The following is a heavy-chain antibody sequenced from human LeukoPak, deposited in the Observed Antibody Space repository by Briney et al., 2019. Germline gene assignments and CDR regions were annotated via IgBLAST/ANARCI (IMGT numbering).Heavy chain of an antibody. CDR2: INPNSGGT. CDR3: ARARSSSWSRLFDP. CDR1: GYTFTGYY. V-gene: IGHV1-2*02. J-gene: IGHJ5*02. Sequence: ASVKVSYKASGYTFTGYYMHWVRQAPGQGLEWMGWINPNSGGTNYAQKFQGRVTMTRDTSISTAYMELSRLRSDDTAVYYCARARSSSWSRLFDPWGQGTLVTVSS. D-gene: IGHD6-13*01.